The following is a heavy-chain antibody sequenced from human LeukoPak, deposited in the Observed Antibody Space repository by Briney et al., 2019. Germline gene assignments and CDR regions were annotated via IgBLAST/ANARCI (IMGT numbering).Heavy chain of an antibody. J-gene: IGHJ5*02. D-gene: IGHD3-10*01. CDR2: IIPIFGTA. CDR1: GGTFSSYA. V-gene: IGHV1-69*13. Sequence: SVKVSCKASGGTFSSYAISWVRQAPGQGLEWMGGIIPIFGTASYAQKFQGRVTITADESTSTAYMELSSLRSEDTAVYYCARDITMVRIGFDPWGQGTLVTVSS. CDR3: ARDITMVRIGFDP.